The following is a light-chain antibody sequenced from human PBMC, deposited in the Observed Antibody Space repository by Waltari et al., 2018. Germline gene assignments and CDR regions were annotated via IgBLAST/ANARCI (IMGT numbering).Light chain of an antibody. CDR1: SSDVGSYNL. J-gene: IGLJ2*01. V-gene: IGLV2-23*01. Sequence: QSALTQPASVSGSPGQSITISCTGTSSDVGSYNLVSWYQQHPGKAPKLMIYESSKRHSGVSNRFSGSKSGNTASLTISGLQAEDEADYYCCSYADSSTLVFGGGTKLTVL. CDR3: CSYADSSTLV. CDR2: ESS.